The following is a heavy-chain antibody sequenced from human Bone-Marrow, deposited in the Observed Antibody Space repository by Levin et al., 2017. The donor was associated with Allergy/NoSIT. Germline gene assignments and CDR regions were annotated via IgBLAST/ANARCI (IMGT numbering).Heavy chain of an antibody. D-gene: IGHD3-16*01. CDR1: GFTFSSYG. CDR3: AKVIRIAAHRYYYGMDV. CDR2: ISYDGSNK. V-gene: IGHV3-30*18. J-gene: IGHJ6*02. Sequence: PGGSLRLSCAASGFTFSSYGMHWVRQAPGKGLEWVAVISYDGSNKYYADSVKGRFTISRDNSKNTLYLQMNSLRAEDTAVYYCAKVIRIAAHRYYYGMDVWGQGTTVTVSS.